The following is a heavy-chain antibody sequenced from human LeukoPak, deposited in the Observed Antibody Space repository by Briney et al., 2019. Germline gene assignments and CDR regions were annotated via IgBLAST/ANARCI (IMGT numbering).Heavy chain of an antibody. CDR2: INSDESST. D-gene: IGHD3-10*01. Sequence: GGSLRLSCAASGFTSSSYWMHWVRQAPGKGLVWVSRINSDESSTDYADSVKGRFTISRDNAKNTLYLQMNSLRAEDTAVYYCPRGRGSYGWFDPWGQGTLVTVSS. CDR3: PRGRGSYGWFDP. J-gene: IGHJ5*02. CDR1: GFTSSSYW. V-gene: IGHV3-74*01.